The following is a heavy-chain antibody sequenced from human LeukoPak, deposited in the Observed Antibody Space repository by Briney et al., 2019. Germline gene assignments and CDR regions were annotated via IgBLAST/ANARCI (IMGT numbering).Heavy chain of an antibody. CDR1: GFTFSSYA. J-gene: IGHJ4*02. CDR2: ISGSGGST. Sequence: GGSLRLSCAASGFTFSSYAMSWVRQAPGKGLEWVSAISGSGGSTYYADSVKGRFTISRDNSKNTLYLQMNSLRAEDTAVYYCAKDLDYDILTGYSSWGQGTLVTVSS. D-gene: IGHD3-9*01. V-gene: IGHV3-23*01. CDR3: AKDLDYDILTGYSS.